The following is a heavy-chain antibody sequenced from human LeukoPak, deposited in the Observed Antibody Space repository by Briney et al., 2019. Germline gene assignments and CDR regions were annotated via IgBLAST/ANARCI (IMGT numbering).Heavy chain of an antibody. Sequence: ASVKVSCKASGYTFTSYGISWVRQAPGQGLEWMGWISAYNGNTNYAQKLQGRVTMTTDTSTSTAYMELSSLRSEDMAVYYCARGDSSGWYNWFDPWGQGTLVTVSS. J-gene: IGHJ5*02. V-gene: IGHV1-18*03. CDR1: GYTFTSYG. D-gene: IGHD6-19*01. CDR3: ARGDSSGWYNWFDP. CDR2: ISAYNGNT.